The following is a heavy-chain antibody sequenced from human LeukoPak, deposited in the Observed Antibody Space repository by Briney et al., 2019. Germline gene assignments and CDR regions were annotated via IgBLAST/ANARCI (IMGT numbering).Heavy chain of an antibody. Sequence: SETLSLTCAVYGGSFSGYYWSWIRQPPGKGLEWLGEINHSGSTNYNPSLKSRVTISVDTSKNQFSLKLSSVTAADTAVYYCARHPYSSGWYSGNWFDPWGQGTLVTVSS. V-gene: IGHV4-34*01. D-gene: IGHD6-19*01. CDR3: ARHPYSSGWYSGNWFDP. CDR2: INHSGST. CDR1: GGSFSGYY. J-gene: IGHJ5*02.